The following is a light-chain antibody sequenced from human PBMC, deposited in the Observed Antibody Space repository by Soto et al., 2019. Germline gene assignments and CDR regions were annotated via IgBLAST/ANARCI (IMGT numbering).Light chain of an antibody. J-gene: IGKJ1*01. CDR1: QHVDRY. CDR2: SAS. Sequence: DIQMTQSPSSLSASVGDSVTITCRTSQHVDRYLSWYQQIPGRAPKLLIYSASSLESGVPSRFSGSRSGTEFTLTISSLQPDDFATYYCQQYNSYWTFGQGTKVEIK. V-gene: IGKV1-5*01. CDR3: QQYNSYWT.